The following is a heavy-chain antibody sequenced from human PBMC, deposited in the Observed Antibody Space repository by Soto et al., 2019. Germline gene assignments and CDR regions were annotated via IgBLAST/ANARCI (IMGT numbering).Heavy chain of an antibody. Sequence: GGSLRLSCAASGIIFSNYAMNCVRQAPGKGLEWVSGISGSDGSTYYADSVKGRFTISRDNSKNTLYLQMNSLRADDTALYYCARDGIGSVAFWGYLDYWGQGTLVTVSS. V-gene: IGHV3-23*01. CDR3: ARDGIGSVAFWGYLDY. D-gene: IGHD3-16*01. CDR2: ISGSDGST. CDR1: GIIFSNYA. J-gene: IGHJ4*02.